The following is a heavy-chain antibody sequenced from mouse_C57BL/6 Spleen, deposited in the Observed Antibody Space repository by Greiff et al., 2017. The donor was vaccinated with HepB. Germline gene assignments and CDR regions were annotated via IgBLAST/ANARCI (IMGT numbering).Heavy chain of an antibody. J-gene: IGHJ4*01. Sequence: QVQLQQPGAELVRPGPSVKLSCKASGYTFTSYWMHWVKQRPGQGLESIGVIDPSDSYTNYNQKFKGKATLTVDTSSSTAYMQLSSLTSEDSAVYYCARCYDCPHYAMDYWGQGTSVTVSS. D-gene: IGHD2-4*01. CDR1: GYTFTSYW. CDR3: ARCYDCPHYAMDY. CDR2: IDPSDSYT. V-gene: IGHV1-59*01.